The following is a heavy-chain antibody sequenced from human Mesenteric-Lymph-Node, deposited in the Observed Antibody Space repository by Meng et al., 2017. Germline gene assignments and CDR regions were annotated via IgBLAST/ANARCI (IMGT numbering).Heavy chain of an antibody. CDR2: IIPIFGTA. Sequence: VELVQFGAEVKKLGSSVKVSCKASGGTFGSYAISWVRQAPGQGLEWMGGIIPIFGTANYAQKFQGRVTITADKSTSTAYMELSSLRSEDTAVYYCASQEYYYDSSGYSADYWGQGTLVTVSS. J-gene: IGHJ4*02. CDR3: ASQEYYYDSSGYSADY. V-gene: IGHV1-69*06. CDR1: GGTFGSYA. D-gene: IGHD3-22*01.